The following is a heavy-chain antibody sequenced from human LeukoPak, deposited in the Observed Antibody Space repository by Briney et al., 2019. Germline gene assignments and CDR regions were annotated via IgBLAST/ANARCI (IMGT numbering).Heavy chain of an antibody. CDR3: ARDPYGFGESFDY. D-gene: IGHD3-10*01. CDR2: ISGSGGST. Sequence: GGSLRLSCAASGFTFSSYAMSWVRQAPGKGLEWVSAISGSGGSTYYADSVKGRFTISRDNAENTLFLQMNSLRVEDTAVYYCARDPYGFGESFDYWGLGTLVTVSS. J-gene: IGHJ4*02. V-gene: IGHV3-23*01. CDR1: GFTFSSYA.